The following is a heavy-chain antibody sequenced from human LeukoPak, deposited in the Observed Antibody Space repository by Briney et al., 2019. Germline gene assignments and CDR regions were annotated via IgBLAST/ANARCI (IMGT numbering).Heavy chain of an antibody. CDR2: ISFDGRNE. D-gene: IGHD3-10*01. J-gene: IGHJ4*02. Sequence: GGSLRLSCAASGFTFSTYGMHWVRQAPGKGLQWVAVISFDGRNEYYADSVRGRFTISRDNSKNKLYLQMNSLRVEDTALYYCAKDRRSGPPPDYWGQGTLVTVSS. CDR3: AKDRRSGPPPDY. CDR1: GFTFSTYG. V-gene: IGHV3-30*18.